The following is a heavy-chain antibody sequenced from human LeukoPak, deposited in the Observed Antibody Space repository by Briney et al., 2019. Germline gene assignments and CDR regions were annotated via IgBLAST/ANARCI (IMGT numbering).Heavy chain of an antibody. CDR1: GFTFSSYW. CDR3: ARGYGDYVKTVLYYFDY. V-gene: IGHV3-7*01. J-gene: IGHJ4*02. Sequence: GGSLRLSCAASGFTFSSYWMSWVRQAPGKGLEWVANIKQDVSEKYYVDSVKGRFTISRDNAKNSLYLQMNSLRAEDTAVYYCARGYGDYVKTVLYYFDYWGQGTLVTVSS. CDR2: IKQDVSEK. D-gene: IGHD4-17*01.